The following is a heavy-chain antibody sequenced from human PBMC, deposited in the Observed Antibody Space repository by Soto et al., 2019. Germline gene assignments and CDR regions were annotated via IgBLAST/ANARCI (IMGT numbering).Heavy chain of an antibody. CDR3: ARDYTNRAGRGFNS. V-gene: IGHV4-4*07. CDR1: GGSINNYY. Sequence: SETLSLTCTVSGGSINNYYWSWVRQPAGKGLEWIGRIYISGAANYNPSLKSRVTMSVDTSKNQFSLKLRSVTAADTAVYYCARDYTNRAGRGFNSWGQGTLVTVSS. CDR2: IYISGAA. J-gene: IGHJ5*01. D-gene: IGHD4-4*01.